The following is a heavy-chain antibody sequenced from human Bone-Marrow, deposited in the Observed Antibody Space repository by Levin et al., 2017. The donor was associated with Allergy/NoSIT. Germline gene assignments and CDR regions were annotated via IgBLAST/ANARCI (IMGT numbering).Heavy chain of an antibody. CDR1: GFSFTNYG. D-gene: IGHD6-19*01. CDR3: AGDATEGGWYGNNYLDP. CDR2: MSGSGVTT. V-gene: IGHV3-23*01. Sequence: GESLKISCAASGFSFTNYGMHWVRQAPGKGLEWVSAMSGSGVTTSYADSVKGRFTISRDSSNYYLHMNSLTAEDTAVYYWAGDATEGGWYGNNYLDPWGQGTLVTVSS. J-gene: IGHJ5*02.